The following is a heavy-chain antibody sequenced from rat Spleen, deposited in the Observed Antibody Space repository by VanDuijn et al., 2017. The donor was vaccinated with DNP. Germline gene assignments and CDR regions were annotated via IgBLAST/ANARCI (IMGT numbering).Heavy chain of an antibody. Sequence: QVQLKESGPGLVQPSQTLSLTCSVSGFSLSSYGVAWVRQPPGKGLEWIGTIRSGGTTDYNSILRSRLTISRDTSKSQVFLKMNSLQIEDTAIYFCTSIRNWGQGTLVTVSS. CDR3: TSIRN. CDR2: IRSGGTT. CDR1: GFSLSSYG. D-gene: IGHD1-10*01. J-gene: IGHJ3*01. V-gene: IGHV2-1*01.